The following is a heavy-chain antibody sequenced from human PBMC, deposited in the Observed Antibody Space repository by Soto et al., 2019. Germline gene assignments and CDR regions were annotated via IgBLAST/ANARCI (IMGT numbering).Heavy chain of an antibody. CDR1: GFIFSDYA. J-gene: IGHJ6*02. CDR3: ASLPATPNYYYYYGMDV. D-gene: IGHD1-26*01. CDR2: ISNNGGST. V-gene: IGHV3-64*04. Sequence: GGSLRLSCSASGFIFSDYAMHWVRLTPGKGLEFVSAISNNGGSTNDAPSVWGRFTISRDNSKNTVYLEMNSLRAEDTAVYYCASLPATPNYYYYYGMDVWGQGTTVTVSS.